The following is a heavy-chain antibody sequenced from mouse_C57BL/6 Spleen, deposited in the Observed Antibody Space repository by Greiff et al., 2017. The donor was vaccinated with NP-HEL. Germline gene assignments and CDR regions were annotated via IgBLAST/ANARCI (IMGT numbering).Heavy chain of an antibody. Sequence: VQLQQPGAELVMPGASVKLSCKASGYTFTSYWMHWVKQRPGQGLEWIGEIDPSDSYTNYNQKFKGKSTLTVDKSSSTAYMQLSSLTSEDSAVYYCARWGLRRDYYAMDYWGQGTSVTVSS. D-gene: IGHD2-4*01. CDR1: GYTFTSYW. J-gene: IGHJ4*01. CDR3: ARWGLRRDYYAMDY. V-gene: IGHV1-69*01. CDR2: IDPSDSYT.